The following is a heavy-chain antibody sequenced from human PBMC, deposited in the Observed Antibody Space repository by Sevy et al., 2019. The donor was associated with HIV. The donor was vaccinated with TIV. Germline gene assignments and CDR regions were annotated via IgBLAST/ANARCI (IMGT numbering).Heavy chain of an antibody. D-gene: IGHD4-17*01. J-gene: IGHJ6*03. CDR1: GGSISSGSYY. CDR3: ARDSLSGDSPLYYYYYYMDV. Sequence: SETLSLTCTVSGGSISSGSYYWSWIRQPAGKGLEWIGRIYTSGSTNYHPSLKSRVTISVDTSKNQFSLKLSSVTAADTAVYYCARDSLSGDSPLYYYYYYMDVWGKGTTVTVSS. V-gene: IGHV4-61*02. CDR2: IYTSGST.